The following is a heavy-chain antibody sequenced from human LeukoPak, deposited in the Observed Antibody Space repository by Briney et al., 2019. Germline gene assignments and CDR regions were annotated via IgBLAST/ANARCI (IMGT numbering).Heavy chain of an antibody. CDR1: GYTFTSYA. V-gene: IGHV1-3*03. D-gene: IGHD4-11*01. CDR3: ARDDYSNTDFDY. J-gene: IGHJ4*02. CDR2: INAGNGNT. Sequence: GASVKVSCKASGYTFTSYAMHWVRQAPGQRLEWMGWINAGNGNTKYSQEFQGRVTITRDTSASTAYMELSSLRSEDMAVYYCARDDYSNTDFDYWGQGTLVTVSS.